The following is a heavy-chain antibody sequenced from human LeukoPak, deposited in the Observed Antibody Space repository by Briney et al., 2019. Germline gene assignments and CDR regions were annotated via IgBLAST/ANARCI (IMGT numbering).Heavy chain of an antibody. CDR3: ASMLGVAAAGTGHYYYGMDV. D-gene: IGHD6-13*01. CDR2: INHSGST. J-gene: IGHJ6*02. CDR1: VGSFSGYY. Sequence: SETLSLTCAVYVGSFSGYYWSLIRQPPGKGLEWIGEINHSGSTNYNPSLKSRVTISVDTSKNQFSLKLSSVTAADTAVYYCASMLGVAAAGTGHYYYGMDVWGQGTTVTVSS. V-gene: IGHV4-34*01.